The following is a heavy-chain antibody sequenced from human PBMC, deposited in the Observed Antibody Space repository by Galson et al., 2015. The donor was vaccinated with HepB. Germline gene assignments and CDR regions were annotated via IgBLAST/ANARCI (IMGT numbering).Heavy chain of an antibody. V-gene: IGHV3-21*01. CDR3: ARQPAGEYYDFWSGFYHGYFDY. CDR1: GFTFSSYS. CDR2: ISSSSSYI. D-gene: IGHD3-3*01. J-gene: IGHJ4*02. Sequence: SLRLSCAASGFTFSSYSMSWVRQAPGTGLEWVSSISSSSSYIYYADSVKGRFTISRDNAKNSLYLQMNSLRAEDTAVYYSARQPAGEYYDFWSGFYHGYFDYWGQGILVTVSS.